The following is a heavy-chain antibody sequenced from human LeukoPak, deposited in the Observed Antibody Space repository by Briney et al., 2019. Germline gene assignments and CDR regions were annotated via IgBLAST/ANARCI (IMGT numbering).Heavy chain of an antibody. Sequence: PGGSLRLSCAASGFTFSSYSMSWVRQAPGKGLEWVSSISSSSSYIYYADPVKGRFTISRDNAKNSLYLQMNSLRAEDTAVYYCARRGGEIWNDNYWGQGTQVTVSS. J-gene: IGHJ4*02. D-gene: IGHD1-1*01. CDR3: ARRGGEIWNDNY. CDR1: GFTFSSYS. V-gene: IGHV3-21*01. CDR2: ISSSSSYI.